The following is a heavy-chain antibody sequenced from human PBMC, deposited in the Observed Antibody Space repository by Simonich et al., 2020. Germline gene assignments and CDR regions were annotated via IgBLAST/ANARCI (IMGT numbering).Heavy chain of an antibody. V-gene: IGHV3-21*01. CDR3: ARKRFLEWFFDY. CDR2: ISSISSYI. CDR1: GFTFSSYS. D-gene: IGHD3-3*01. Sequence: EVQLVESGGGLVKPGGSLRLSCAASGFTFSSYSRNWVRQAPGNGLGWSSSISSISSYIYYADSVKGRFTISRDNAKNSLYLQMNSLRAEDTAVYYCARKRFLEWFFDYWGQGTLVTVSS. J-gene: IGHJ4*02.